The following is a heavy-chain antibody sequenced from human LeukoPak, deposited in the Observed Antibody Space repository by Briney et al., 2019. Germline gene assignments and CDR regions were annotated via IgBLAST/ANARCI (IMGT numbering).Heavy chain of an antibody. V-gene: IGHV3-30*03. CDR3: ARGDYHQLLTRAGTPKTFDY. J-gene: IGHJ4*02. CDR2: TTYDGSNI. Sequence: SCSGAGFTFSTNGMHRQPPGQGNGLVGGTVTTYDGSNIFYAVSVKGRLTISRDNAKNTLYLQMNSLRAGDTAVYYCARGDYHQLLTRAGTPKTFDYWGQGTLVTVSS. CDR1: GFTFSTNG. D-gene: IGHD2-2*01.